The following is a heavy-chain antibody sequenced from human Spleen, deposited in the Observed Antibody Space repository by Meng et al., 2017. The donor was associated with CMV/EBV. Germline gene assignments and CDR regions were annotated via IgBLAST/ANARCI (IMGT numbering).Heavy chain of an antibody. D-gene: IGHD1-20*01. V-gene: IGHV3-7*03. CDR3: ARACRQVNNCYLDS. Sequence: DSGFTFSIYWMSWVRQAPGKGLEWVANIKQDGSEKYYVDSVKGRFTISRDNSKNTVYLQMNSLRAEDTALYYCARACRQVNNCYLDSWGQGTLVTVSS. CDR1: GFTFSIYW. CDR2: IKQDGSEK. J-gene: IGHJ4*02.